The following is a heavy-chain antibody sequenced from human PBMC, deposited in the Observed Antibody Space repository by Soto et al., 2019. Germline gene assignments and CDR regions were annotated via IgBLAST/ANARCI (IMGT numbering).Heavy chain of an antibody. D-gene: IGHD2-21*01. CDR2: IATTGEAT. Sequence: EVQLLESGGGLVQPGGSLRLSCAASGFTFNTYDMSWVRQAPGTGLEWVSSIATTGEATFYADSVRGRFTISRHNSKNTLFLQIYTLRADDTAISYCVRHWGGWGRGTLVTVSS. V-gene: IGHV3-23*01. CDR1: GFTFNTYD. CDR3: VRHWGG. J-gene: IGHJ4*01.